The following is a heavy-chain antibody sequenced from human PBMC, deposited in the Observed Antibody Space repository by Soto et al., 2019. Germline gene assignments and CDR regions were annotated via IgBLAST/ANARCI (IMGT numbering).Heavy chain of an antibody. CDR3: ARSPSSSWYPYYYYGMDV. CDR2: IIPIFGTA. D-gene: IGHD6-13*01. CDR1: GGTFSSYA. J-gene: IGHJ6*02. Sequence: GASVKVSCKASGGTFSSYAISWVRQAPGQGLEWMGGIIPIFGTANYAQKFQGRVTITADKSTSTAYMELSSLRSEDTAVYYCARSPSSSWYPYYYYGMDVWGQGTTVTVSS. V-gene: IGHV1-69*06.